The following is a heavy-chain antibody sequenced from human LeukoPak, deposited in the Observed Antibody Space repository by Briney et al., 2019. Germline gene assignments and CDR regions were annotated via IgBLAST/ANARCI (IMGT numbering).Heavy chain of an antibody. CDR1: GFTFSSYA. V-gene: IGHV3-23*01. Sequence: PGGSLRLSCAASGFTFSSYAMSWVRQVPGKGLEWVSAISGRGGSTYYADSVKGRFTISRDNSKNTLYLQMNSLRAEDTAVYYCAKAVDYGDYFDYWGQGTLVTVSS. CDR2: ISGRGGST. J-gene: IGHJ4*02. CDR3: AKAVDYGDYFDY. D-gene: IGHD4-17*01.